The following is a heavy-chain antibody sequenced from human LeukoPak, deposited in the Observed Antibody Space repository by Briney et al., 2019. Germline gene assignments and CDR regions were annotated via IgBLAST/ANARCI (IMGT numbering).Heavy chain of an antibody. D-gene: IGHD3-3*01. J-gene: IGHJ5*02. Sequence: GSLRIFCAASGFNFNRYWMELVRQASGEGLVWVSRIDEDGKTIDYADSVKGRFTISRDNAKDTLYLQMSSLRDEDTAVYYCVSDLCGGDDQWGRGTLVTVSS. CDR2: IDEDGKTI. CDR3: VSDLCGGDDQ. CDR1: GFNFNRYW. V-gene: IGHV3-74*01.